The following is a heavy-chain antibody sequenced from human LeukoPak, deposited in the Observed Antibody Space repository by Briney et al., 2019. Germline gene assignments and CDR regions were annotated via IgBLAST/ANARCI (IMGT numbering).Heavy chain of an antibody. CDR3: ARDRPDSSIFPDAFDI. J-gene: IGHJ3*02. Sequence: GGSLRLSCAASGFTFSSYSMNWVRQAPGKGLEWVSYISSSSSTIYYADSVKGRFTISRDNAKNSLYLQMNSLRAEDTAVYYCARDRPDSSIFPDAFDIWGQGTMVTVSS. D-gene: IGHD6-13*01. CDR1: GFTFSSYS. V-gene: IGHV3-48*04. CDR2: ISSSSSTI.